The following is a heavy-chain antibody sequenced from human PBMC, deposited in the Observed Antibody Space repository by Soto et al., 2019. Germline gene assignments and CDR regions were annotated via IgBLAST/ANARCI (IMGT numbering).Heavy chain of an antibody. V-gene: IGHV4-4*02. CDR3: ARVGCSSTSCYSDYYYGMDV. Sequence: PSETLSLTCAVSGGSISSSSWWSWVRQPPGKGLEWVGEIYHSGSTNYNPSLKSRVTISVDKSKNQFSLKLSSVTAADTAVYYCARVGCSSTSCYSDYYYGMDVWGKGTTVTV. CDR2: IYHSGST. CDR1: GGSISSSSW. J-gene: IGHJ6*04. D-gene: IGHD2-2*01.